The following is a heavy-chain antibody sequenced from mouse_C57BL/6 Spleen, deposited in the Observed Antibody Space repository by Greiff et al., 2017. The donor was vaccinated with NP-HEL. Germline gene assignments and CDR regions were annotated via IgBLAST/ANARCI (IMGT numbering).Heavy chain of an antibody. Sequence: EVQLVESGGGLVKPGGSLKLSCAASGFTFSDYGMHWVRQAPEKGLEWVAYISSGSSTIYYADTVKGRFTISRDNAKNTLFLQMTSLRSEDTALYYCAKILHYYGSSYLYYYAMDYWGQGTSVTVSS. CDR2: ISSGSSTI. CDR1: GFTFSDYG. V-gene: IGHV5-17*01. D-gene: IGHD1-1*01. J-gene: IGHJ4*01. CDR3: AKILHYYGSSYLYYYAMDY.